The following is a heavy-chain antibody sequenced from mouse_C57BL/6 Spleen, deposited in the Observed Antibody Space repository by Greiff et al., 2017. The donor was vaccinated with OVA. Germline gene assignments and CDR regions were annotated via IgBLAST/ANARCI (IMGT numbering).Heavy chain of an antibody. V-gene: IGHV1-82*01. CDR3: ARAPITTVVATPFDY. Sequence: VQLQESGPELVKPGASVKISCKASGYAFSSSWMNWVKQRPGKGLEWIGRIYPGDGDTNYTGKFKGKATLPADKSSSTAYMQLSSLTSEDSAVYFCARAPITTVVATPFDYWGQGTTLTVSS. J-gene: IGHJ2*01. CDR2: IYPGDGDT. CDR1: GYAFSSSW. D-gene: IGHD1-1*01.